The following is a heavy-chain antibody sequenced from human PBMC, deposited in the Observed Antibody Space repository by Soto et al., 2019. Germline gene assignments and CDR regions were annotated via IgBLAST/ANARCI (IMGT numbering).Heavy chain of an antibody. J-gene: IGHJ6*02. CDR2: INHSGST. CDR1: GGSFSGYY. D-gene: IGHD6-19*01. Sequence: NPSETLSLTCAVYGGSFSGYYWSWIRQPPGKGLEWIGEINHSGSTNYNPSLKSRVTISVDTSKNQFSLKLSSVTAADTAVYYCASRIAVAGTRWKLRNYYYGMDVWGQGTTVTVSS. CDR3: ASRIAVAGTRWKLRNYYYGMDV. V-gene: IGHV4-34*01.